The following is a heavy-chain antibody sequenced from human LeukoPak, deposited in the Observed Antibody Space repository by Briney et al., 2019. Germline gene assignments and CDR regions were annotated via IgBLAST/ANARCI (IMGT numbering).Heavy chain of an antibody. J-gene: IGHJ5*02. CDR2: VNPSGFA. CDR3: VRDLVSEYQLLYSYWFDP. Sequence: SETLSLTCAVYGGSFSDYEWSWIRQPPGGRLEWIGQVNPSGFATYNPSLKRPVTISRDTSKNQFSLKLSSVTAADTAVYYCVRDLVSEYQLLYSYWFDPWGQGTLVTVSS. D-gene: IGHD2-2*02. CDR1: GGSFSDYE. V-gene: IGHV4-34*01.